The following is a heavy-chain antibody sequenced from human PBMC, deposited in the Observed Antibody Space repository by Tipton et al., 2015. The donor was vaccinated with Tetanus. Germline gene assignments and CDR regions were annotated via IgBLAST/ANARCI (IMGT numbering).Heavy chain of an antibody. Sequence: TLSLTCIVSGATVSRSNYHWGWIRQPPGKGLEWIGSISYSGSTYYNPSLKSRVAISVDTSKNQFSLKLSSVTATDTAIYYCARHVHGSGALLAGERYYYYGMDVWGQGTPVTVSS. CDR2: ISYSGST. CDR3: ARHVHGSGALLAGERYYYYGMDV. V-gene: IGHV4-39*01. J-gene: IGHJ6*02. D-gene: IGHD3-3*01. CDR1: GATVSRSNYH.